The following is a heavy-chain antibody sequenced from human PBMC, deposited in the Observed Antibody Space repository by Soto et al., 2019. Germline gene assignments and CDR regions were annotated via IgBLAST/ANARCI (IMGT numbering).Heavy chain of an antibody. CDR2: ISAYNGNT. CDR3: ARDGRNIHRQQGLPYNWFDP. CDR1: GYTFTSYG. Sequence: QVQLVQSGAEVKKPGASVKVSCKASGYTFTSYGISWVRQATGQGLEWMGWISAYNGNTNYAQKLQGRVTMTTDTSTSTASMELRSLRSDDTAVYYCARDGRNIHRQQGLPYNWFDPWGQGTLVTVSS. J-gene: IGHJ5*02. D-gene: IGHD6-13*01. V-gene: IGHV1-18*01.